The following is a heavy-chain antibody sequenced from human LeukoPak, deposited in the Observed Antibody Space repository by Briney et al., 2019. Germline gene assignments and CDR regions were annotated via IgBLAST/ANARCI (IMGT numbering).Heavy chain of an antibody. CDR1: GGSISSYY. CDR2: IYTSGST. CDR3: ARDRSISGSYYGGFDY. D-gene: IGHD1-26*01. V-gene: IGHV4-4*07. J-gene: IGHJ4*02. Sequence: SETLSLTCTVSGGSISSYYWSWIRQPAGRGLEWIGRIYTSGSTNYNPSLKSRVTISVDKSKNQFSLKLSSVTAADTAVYYCARDRSISGSYYGGFDYWGQGTLVTVSS.